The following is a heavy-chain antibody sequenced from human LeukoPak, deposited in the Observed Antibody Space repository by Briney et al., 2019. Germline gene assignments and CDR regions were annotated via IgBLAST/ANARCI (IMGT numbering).Heavy chain of an antibody. J-gene: IGHJ3*02. CDR3: ARAFSGSFRAHDI. CDR2: INPNSGGT. D-gene: IGHD1-26*01. Sequence: GASVKVSCKASGYTFTSYGISWVRQAPGQGLEWMGWINPNSGGTNYAQKFQGRVTMTRDTSISTAYMELSRLRSDDTAVYYCARAFSGSFRAHDIWGQGTMVTVSS. CDR1: GYTFTSYG. V-gene: IGHV1-2*02.